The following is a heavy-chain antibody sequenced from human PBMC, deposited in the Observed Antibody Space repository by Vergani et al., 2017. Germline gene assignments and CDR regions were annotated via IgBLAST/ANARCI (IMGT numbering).Heavy chain of an antibody. CDR2: ISSSSSTI. V-gene: IGHV3-48*01. D-gene: IGHD2-15*01. Sequence: EVQLVESGGGLVQPGGSLRLSCAASGFTFSSYSMNWVRQAPGKGLEWVSYISSSSSTIYYADSVKGRFTISRDNAKNSLYLQMNSLRAEDTAVYDCASDAPGYCSGGSCYSSDYYYGMDVWGQGTTVTVSS. J-gene: IGHJ6*02. CDR3: ASDAPGYCSGGSCYSSDYYYGMDV. CDR1: GFTFSSYS.